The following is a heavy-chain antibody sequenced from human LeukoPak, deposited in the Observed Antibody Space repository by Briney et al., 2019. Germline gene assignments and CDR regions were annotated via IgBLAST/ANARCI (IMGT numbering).Heavy chain of an antibody. Sequence: GGSLRLSCAASGFTFSSYGMHWVRQAPGKGLEWVAFIRYDGSNKYYADSVKGRFTISRDNSKNTLYLQMNSLRAEDTAAYYCAKDDSGSYYPYYYYMDVWGKGTTVTISS. CDR1: GFTFSSYG. V-gene: IGHV3-30*02. D-gene: IGHD1-26*01. J-gene: IGHJ6*03. CDR2: IRYDGSNK. CDR3: AKDDSGSYYPYYYYMDV.